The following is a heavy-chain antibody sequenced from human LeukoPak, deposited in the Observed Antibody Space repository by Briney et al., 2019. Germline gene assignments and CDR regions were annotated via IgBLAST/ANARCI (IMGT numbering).Heavy chain of an antibody. V-gene: IGHV1-24*01. D-gene: IGHD3-10*01. Sequence: ASVKVSCKVSGYTLTELSMHWVRQAPGKGLEWMGGFEPEDGETIYAQKFQGRVTMTEDTSTDTAYMELSSLRSEDTAVYYCASRLRYGSGSYSYFDYWGQGTLVTVSS. CDR1: GYTLTELS. J-gene: IGHJ4*02. CDR2: FEPEDGET. CDR3: ASRLRYGSGSYSYFDY.